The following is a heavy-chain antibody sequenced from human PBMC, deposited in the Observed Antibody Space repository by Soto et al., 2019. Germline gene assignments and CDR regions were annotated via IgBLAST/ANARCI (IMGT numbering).Heavy chain of an antibody. V-gene: IGHV4-39*01. CDR2: FYDGNT. D-gene: IGHD2-2*01. CDR3: GRVMIGTSRHTDSDY. Sequence: PSETLSLTCIVSGGSITRRSSYWAWIRQPPGKGLEWVGTFYDGNTYHNPSLRSRITIAVDTSKNQFSLKVASVTAADTAIYYCGRVMIGTSRHTDSDYWGQGTQGTVSS. CDR1: GGSITRRSSY. J-gene: IGHJ4*02.